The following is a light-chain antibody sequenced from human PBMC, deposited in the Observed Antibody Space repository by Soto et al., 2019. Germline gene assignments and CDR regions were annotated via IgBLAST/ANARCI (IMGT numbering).Light chain of an antibody. CDR2: AAS. Sequence: DIQMTQSPSSLSASVGDRVTINCRASQRINSHLNWYQQKPGKAPRLLIRAASDLQNGVPARFGGSGSATYLTITINSLQPEDVETYDCQQSYSIPATFGQGTKVDIK. V-gene: IGKV1-39*01. J-gene: IGKJ1*01. CDR3: QQSYSIPAT. CDR1: QRINSH.